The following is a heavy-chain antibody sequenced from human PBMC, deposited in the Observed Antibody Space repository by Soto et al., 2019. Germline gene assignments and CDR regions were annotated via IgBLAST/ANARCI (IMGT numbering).Heavy chain of an antibody. CDR1: GGSISSGGYY. J-gene: IGHJ5*02. D-gene: IGHD2-2*01. CDR2: IYYSGST. V-gene: IGHV4-31*03. CDR3: ARSVPNWFDP. Sequence: SETLSLTCTVSGGSISSGGYYWSWIRQHPGKGLEYIGYIYYSGSTYYNPSLKSRVTISVDTSKNQFSLKLTSVTAADTAVYFCARSVPNWFDPWGREPWSPSPQ.